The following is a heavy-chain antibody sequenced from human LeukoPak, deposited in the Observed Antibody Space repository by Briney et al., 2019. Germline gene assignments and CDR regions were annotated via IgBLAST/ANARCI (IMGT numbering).Heavy chain of an antibody. Sequence: ASVKVSCKASGGTFSSYAISWVRQAPGQGLEWMGGIIPIFGTANYAQKFQGRVTITADESTSTAYMELSSLRSDDTAVYYCARVVPAADDAFDIWGQGTMVTVSS. D-gene: IGHD2-2*01. J-gene: IGHJ3*02. V-gene: IGHV1-69*13. CDR3: ARVVPAADDAFDI. CDR2: IIPIFGTA. CDR1: GGTFSSYA.